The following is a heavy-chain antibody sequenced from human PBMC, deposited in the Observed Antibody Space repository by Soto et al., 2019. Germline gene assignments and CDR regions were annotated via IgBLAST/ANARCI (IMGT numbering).Heavy chain of an antibody. V-gene: IGHV3-74*01. D-gene: IGHD1-26*01. CDR3: ARVGATLDYYYGMDV. J-gene: IGHJ6*02. CDR1: GFTFSSYW. Sequence: GGSLRLSCAASGFTFSSYWMHWVRQAPGKGLVWVSRINSDGSSTSYADSVKGRFTISRDNAKNTLYLQMNSLRAEDTAVYYSARVGATLDYYYGMDVWGQGTTVTVSS. CDR2: INSDGSST.